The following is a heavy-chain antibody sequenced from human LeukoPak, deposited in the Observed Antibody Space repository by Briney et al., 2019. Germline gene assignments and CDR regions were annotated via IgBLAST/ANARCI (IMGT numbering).Heavy chain of an antibody. CDR2: IYHSGTS. CDR3: ARLSHVAGAPKVSWFDP. V-gene: IGHV4-38-2*02. Sequence: PSETLSLTCTVSAYSISDGFVWGWIRQAPGKGLEWIGSIYHSGTSYYNPSLKSRISMSEDTSKNQFSLNLSSVTAADTAVYYCARLSHVAGAPKVSWFDPWGQGTLVTVSS. J-gene: IGHJ5*02. CDR1: AYSISDGFV. D-gene: IGHD1-26*01.